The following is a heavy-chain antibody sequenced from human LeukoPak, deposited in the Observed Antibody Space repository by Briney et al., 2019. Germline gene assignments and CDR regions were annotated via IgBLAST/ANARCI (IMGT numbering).Heavy chain of an antibody. CDR3: TRPYDSSVP. J-gene: IGHJ5*02. CDR1: GFAFSGSA. V-gene: IGHV3-73*01. D-gene: IGHD3-22*01. Sequence: GGSLRLSCAASGFAFSGSAMHWVRQASGKGLEWVGRIRSKANSYATAYAASVKGRFTISRDDSKNTAYLQMNSLKTEDTAVYYCTRPYDSSVPWGQGTLVTVSS. CDR2: IRSKANSYAT.